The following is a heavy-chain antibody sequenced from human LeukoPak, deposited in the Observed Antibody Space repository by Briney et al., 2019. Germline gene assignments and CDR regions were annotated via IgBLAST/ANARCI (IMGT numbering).Heavy chain of an antibody. CDR2: INKDATIT. CDR1: AFSINNFW. J-gene: IGHJ3*02. V-gene: IGHV3-74*03. CDR3: ARSGIGRAFDI. Sequence: GGSLRLSCAASAFSINNFWMHWVRQGPGKGLEWVSRINKDATITTYANSVKGRFTVSRDNVKNMVYLDMNGLRGDDTAVYYCARSGIGRAFDIWGQGATVTVSS. D-gene: IGHD3-10*01.